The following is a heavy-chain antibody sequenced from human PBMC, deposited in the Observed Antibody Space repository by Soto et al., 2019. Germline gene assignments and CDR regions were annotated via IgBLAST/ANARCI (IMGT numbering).Heavy chain of an antibody. V-gene: IGHV3-33*01. CDR3: ARNAVTTWGPYYYYGMDV. D-gene: IGHD4-4*01. CDR2: IWYDGSNK. J-gene: IGHJ6*02. Sequence: QVQLVESGGGVVQPGRSLRLSCAASGFTFSSYGMHWVRQAPGKGLEWVAVIWYDGSNKYYADYVKGRFTISRDNSKNTLYLQMNSLRAEDTAVYYCARNAVTTWGPYYYYGMDVWGQGTTVTVSS. CDR1: GFTFSSYG.